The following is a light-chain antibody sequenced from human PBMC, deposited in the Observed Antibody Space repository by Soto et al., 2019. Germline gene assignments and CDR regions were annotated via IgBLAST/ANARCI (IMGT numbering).Light chain of an antibody. CDR1: SSDVGSFDL. CDR3: CSYAGSSTWVV. V-gene: IGLV2-23*02. CDR2: EVS. Sequence: SALTQPASVSGSPGQSITVSCTGTSSDVGSFDLVSWYQQHPGKVPKLLIFEVSKRPSGVSNRFSGSKSGNTASLTISGLQAEDEADYYCCSYAGSSTWVVFGGGTKLTVL. J-gene: IGLJ2*01.